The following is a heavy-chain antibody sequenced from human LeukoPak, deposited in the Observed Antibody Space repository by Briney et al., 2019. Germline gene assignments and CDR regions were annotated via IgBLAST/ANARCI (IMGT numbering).Heavy chain of an antibody. V-gene: IGHV3-23*01. D-gene: IGHD2-15*01. CDR3: AKEGAAVMGYFDY. CDR1: GFTFGDYA. CDR2: ISGSGGGS. J-gene: IGHJ4*02. Sequence: AGGSLRLSCAASGFTFGDYAMNWVRQAPGKGREWVSVISGSGGGSHYADSVKGRFTISRDNSKNTLYLQMDSLRGEDTAVYYCAKEGAAVMGYFDYWGQGALVIVSS.